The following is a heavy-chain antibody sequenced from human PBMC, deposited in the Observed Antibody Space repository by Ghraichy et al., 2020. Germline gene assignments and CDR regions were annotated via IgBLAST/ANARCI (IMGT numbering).Heavy chain of an antibody. CDR3: ARDRGIVVVPAAIPYYYGMDV. Sequence: GESLNISCAASGFTFSSYSMNWVRQAPGKGLEWVSYISSSSSTIYYADSVKGRFTISRDNAKNSLYLQMNSLRDEDTAVYYCARDRGIVVVPAAIPYYYGMDVWGQGTTVTVSS. CDR2: ISSSSSTI. J-gene: IGHJ6*02. D-gene: IGHD2-2*02. V-gene: IGHV3-48*02. CDR1: GFTFSSYS.